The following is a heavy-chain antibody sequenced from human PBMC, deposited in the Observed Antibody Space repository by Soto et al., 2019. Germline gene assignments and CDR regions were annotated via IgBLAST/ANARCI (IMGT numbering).Heavy chain of an antibody. CDR3: ATYYDSSGYFHNWFDP. Sequence: SETLSLTCTVSGGSISSGGYYWSWIRQHPGKGLEWIGYIYYSGSTYYNPSLKSRVTISVDTSKNQFSLKLSSVTAADTAVYYCATYYDSSGYFHNWFDPWGQGTLVTVSS. CDR2: IYYSGST. CDR1: GGSISSGGYY. J-gene: IGHJ5*02. D-gene: IGHD3-22*01. V-gene: IGHV4-31*03.